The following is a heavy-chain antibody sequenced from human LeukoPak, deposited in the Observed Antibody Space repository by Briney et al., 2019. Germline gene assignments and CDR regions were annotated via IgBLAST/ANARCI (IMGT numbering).Heavy chain of an antibody. Sequence: GGSLRLSCAASGFTFTNYALDWVRHAPGRGLEWVAVISYDGGKRYYADSVEGRFTISRDNSKNTLYLQMNILRAEDTAVYYCARDSTDGVIPRQVNPPFDFWGQGTLVTVFS. J-gene: IGHJ4*02. CDR2: ISYDGGKR. D-gene: IGHD3-16*02. CDR1: GFTFTNYA. CDR3: ARDSTDGVIPRQVNPPFDF. V-gene: IGHV3-30-3*01.